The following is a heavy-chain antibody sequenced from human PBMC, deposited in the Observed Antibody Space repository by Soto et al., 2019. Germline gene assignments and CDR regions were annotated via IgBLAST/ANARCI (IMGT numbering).Heavy chain of an antibody. Sequence: GGSLRLSCAASGFTVSSNYMNWVRQAPGKGLEWVSVIYSGGSTYYADSVKGRFTISRDNSKNTLYLQMSSLRADDTAVYYCARGYCSGGCCYSVWFDSWGQGTLGTVSS. V-gene: IGHV3-66*01. CDR2: IYSGGST. J-gene: IGHJ5*01. CDR3: ARGYCSGGCCYSVWFDS. CDR1: GFTVSSNY. D-gene: IGHD2-15*01.